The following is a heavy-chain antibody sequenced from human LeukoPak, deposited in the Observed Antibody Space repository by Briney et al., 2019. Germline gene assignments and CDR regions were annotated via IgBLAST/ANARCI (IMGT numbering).Heavy chain of an antibody. CDR2: ISGGAGST. CDR3: VRTGSSRFDY. J-gene: IGHJ4*02. CDR1: GFTFSSHW. D-gene: IGHD1-26*01. Sequence: GGSLRLSCTVSGFTFSSHWMSWVRQVSGKGLEWVSGISGGAGSTNYADSVKGRFTISRDNFKNTLYLQMNSLRVEDTAVYYCVRTGSSRFDYWGQGTLVTVSS. V-gene: IGHV3-23*01.